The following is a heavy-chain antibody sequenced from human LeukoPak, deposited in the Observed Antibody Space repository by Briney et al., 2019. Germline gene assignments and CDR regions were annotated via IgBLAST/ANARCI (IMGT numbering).Heavy chain of an antibody. V-gene: IGHV4-4*07. CDR2: IYTSGST. D-gene: IGHD3-3*01. J-gene: IGHJ5*02. Sequence: ASETLSLTCTVSGGSISSYYWSWIRQPAGKGQEWIGRIYTSGSTNYNPSLKSRVTMSVDTSKNQFSLKLSSVTAADTAVYYCAREDPYDFWSGYYLFDPWGQGTLVTVSS. CDR1: GGSISSYY. CDR3: AREDPYDFWSGYYLFDP.